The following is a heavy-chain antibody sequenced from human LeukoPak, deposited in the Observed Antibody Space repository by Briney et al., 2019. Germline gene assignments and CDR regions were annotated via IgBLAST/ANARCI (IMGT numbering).Heavy chain of an antibody. V-gene: IGHV1-69*05. CDR1: GYTFTSYG. CDR3: ARVGRSRGSLPNSYYYMDV. D-gene: IGHD2-15*01. Sequence: GASVKVSCKASGYTFTSYGISWVRQAPGQGLEWMGGTIPMFGSANYAQKLQGRVTITTDQSTTTAYMELSSLSPEDTAVYYCARVGRSRGSLPNSYYYMDVWGKGTTVTVSS. CDR2: TIPMFGSA. J-gene: IGHJ6*03.